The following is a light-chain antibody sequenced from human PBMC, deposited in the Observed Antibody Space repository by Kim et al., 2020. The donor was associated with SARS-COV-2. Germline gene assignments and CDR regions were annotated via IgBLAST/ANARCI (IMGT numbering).Light chain of an antibody. CDR2: AAA. V-gene: IGKV1-27*01. CDR3: QKYNSAPWT. CDR1: QDIANS. Sequence: ASIGDRVTITCPASQDIANSLAWYQQKPGKVPQVLIYAAATLQSGVPSRFSGSGSGTEFTLTIGSLQTEDVATYYCQKYNSAPWTFGPGTKVDIK. J-gene: IGKJ1*01.